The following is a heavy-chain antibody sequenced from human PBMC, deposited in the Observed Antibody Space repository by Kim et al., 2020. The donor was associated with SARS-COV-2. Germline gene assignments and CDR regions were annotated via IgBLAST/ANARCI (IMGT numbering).Heavy chain of an antibody. V-gene: IGHV3-48*03. CDR1: GFTFHSFE. Sequence: GGSLRLSCAASGFTFHSFEMNWVRQAPVKGLEWVSYISSSGTTIYYAASVKGRFTISSDNAKNSLYLQISSLRVEATAVYYCTREFGNWFAPFGHGTLVT. CDR3: TREFGNWFAP. D-gene: IGHD3-10*01. J-gene: IGHJ5*02. CDR2: ISSSGTTI.